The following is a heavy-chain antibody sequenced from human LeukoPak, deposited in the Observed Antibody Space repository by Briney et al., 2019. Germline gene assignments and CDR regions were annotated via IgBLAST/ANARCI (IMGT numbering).Heavy chain of an antibody. Sequence: GGSLRLSCAASGFTFSSYAMSWVRQAPGKGLEWVSAISGSGGSTYYADSVKGRFTISRDNSKNTLYLQMNSLRAEDTAVYYCAKSPVLVLTGYYNREPLGRHPYYFDYWGQGTLVTVSS. CDR1: GFTFSSYA. D-gene: IGHD3-9*01. CDR2: ISGSGGST. V-gene: IGHV3-23*01. CDR3: AKSPVLVLTGYYNREPLGRHPYYFDY. J-gene: IGHJ4*02.